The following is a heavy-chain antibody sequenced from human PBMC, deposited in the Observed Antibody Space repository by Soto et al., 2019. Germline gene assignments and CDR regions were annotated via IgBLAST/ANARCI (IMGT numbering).Heavy chain of an antibody. V-gene: IGHV1-69*01. J-gene: IGHJ4*02. CDR2: IITASGTT. Sequence: QVQLVQSGPEVKKPGSSVKVSCKASGDTFNSYVITWVRQAPGQGLEWLGGIITASGTTSYAQNFQDILTITADEAATTDHMELSSLTSDDTAMYYCTRSYGYTFGGSLDNWGQGTLVTVSS. D-gene: IGHD5-18*01. CDR1: GDTFNSYV. CDR3: TRSYGYTFGGSLDN.